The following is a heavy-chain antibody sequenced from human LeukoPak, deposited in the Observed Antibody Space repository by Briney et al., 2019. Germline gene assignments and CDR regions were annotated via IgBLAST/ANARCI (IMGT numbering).Heavy chain of an antibody. D-gene: IGHD3-22*01. Sequence: ASVKVSCKASGYTFTGYYTHWVRQAPGQGLEWMGRINPNSGGTNYAQKFQGRVTMTRDTSISTAYMELSRLRSDDTAVYYCARLSDSSGYYPHRYFDYWGQGTLVTVSS. V-gene: IGHV1-2*06. CDR3: ARLSDSSGYYPHRYFDY. CDR2: INPNSGGT. CDR1: GYTFTGYY. J-gene: IGHJ4*02.